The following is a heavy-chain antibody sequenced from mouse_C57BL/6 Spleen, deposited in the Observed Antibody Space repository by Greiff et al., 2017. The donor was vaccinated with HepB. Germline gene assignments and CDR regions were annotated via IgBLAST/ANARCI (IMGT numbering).Heavy chain of an antibody. Sequence: VQVVESGAELMKPGASVKLSCKATGYTFTGYWIEWVKQRPGHGLEWIGEILPGSGSTNYNEKFKGKATFTADTSSNTAYMQLSSLTTEDSAIYYCARESLIYYYGSRGFAYWGQGTLVTVSA. D-gene: IGHD1-1*01. CDR3: ARESLIYYYGSRGFAY. CDR1: GYTFTGYW. CDR2: ILPGSGST. J-gene: IGHJ3*01. V-gene: IGHV1-9*01.